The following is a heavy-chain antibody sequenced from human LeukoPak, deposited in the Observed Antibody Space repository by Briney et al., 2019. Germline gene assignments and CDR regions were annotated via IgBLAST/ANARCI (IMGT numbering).Heavy chain of an antibody. D-gene: IGHD4-17*01. CDR2: ISSSSSYI. V-gene: IGHV3-21*01. J-gene: IGHJ4*02. CDR1: GFTFSSYS. CDR3: ARIGGTVTKFDY. Sequence: GGSLRLSCAASGFTFSSYSRNWVRQPPGKGLEWVSSISSSSSYIYDADSVKARFPISRHNAKTSLYLQMNSLRAEDTAVYYCARIGGTVTKFDYWGQGTLVTVSS.